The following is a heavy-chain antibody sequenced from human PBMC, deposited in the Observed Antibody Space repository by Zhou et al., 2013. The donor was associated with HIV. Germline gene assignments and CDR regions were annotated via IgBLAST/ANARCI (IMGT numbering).Heavy chain of an antibody. CDR2: IYASGST. D-gene: IGHD6-13*01. Sequence: QVQLQESGPGLVKPSQTLSLTCAVSGGSISSGNYYWSWIRQPAGKGLEWIGHIYASGSTKYNPSLKSRVTISIDTSKNQFSLKLSSVTAADTAVYYCARLVAARDYYYYIDVWGKGPRS. CDR1: GGSISSGNYY. CDR3: ARLVAARDYYYYIDV. V-gene: IGHV4-61*09. J-gene: IGHJ6*03.